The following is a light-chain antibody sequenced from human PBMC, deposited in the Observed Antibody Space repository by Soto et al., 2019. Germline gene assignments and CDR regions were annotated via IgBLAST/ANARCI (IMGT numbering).Light chain of an antibody. CDR1: KNDVGLYDY. CDR3: SSYTTTTLEV. Sequence: QSALTQPASVSGSPGQSITISCTGTKNDVGLYDYVSWYQQHPGEAPKLMIYGVTNRPSGVSNRFSGSKSGNTASLTISGLQAADEADYFCSSYTTTTLEVFGTGTKLTVL. CDR2: GVT. V-gene: IGLV2-14*01. J-gene: IGLJ1*01.